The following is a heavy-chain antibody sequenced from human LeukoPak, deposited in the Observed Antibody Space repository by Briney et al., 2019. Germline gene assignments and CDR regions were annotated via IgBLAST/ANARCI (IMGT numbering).Heavy chain of an antibody. CDR1: GGSISGSHYY. J-gene: IGHJ4*02. Sequence: SETLSLTCTVSGGSISGSHYYWAWIRQPPGKGLEWNGIINYSGNTYYNPSLWSRATISVDTSTNQFSLNLNSVTASDTAVYYCARGYDYWGQGTLVAVSS. CDR2: INYSGNT. D-gene: IGHD3-22*01. CDR3: ARGYDY. V-gene: IGHV4-39*01.